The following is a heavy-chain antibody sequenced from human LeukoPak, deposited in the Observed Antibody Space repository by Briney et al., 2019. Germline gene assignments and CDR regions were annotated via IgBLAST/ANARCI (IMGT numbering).Heavy chain of an antibody. V-gene: IGHV3-30*04. CDR3: ARDRAVGQLGQYFDY. Sequence: GGSLRLSCAASGFTFSSYAMHWVRQAPGKGLEWVAVISYDGSNKYYADSVKGRFTISRDNSKNTLYMQMNSLRAEDTAVYYCARDRAVGQLGQYFDYWGQGTLVTVSS. J-gene: IGHJ4*02. CDR1: GFTFSSYA. CDR2: ISYDGSNK. D-gene: IGHD6-6*01.